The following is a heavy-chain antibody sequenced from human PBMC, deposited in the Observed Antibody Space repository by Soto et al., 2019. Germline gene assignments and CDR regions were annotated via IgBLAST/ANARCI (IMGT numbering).Heavy chain of an antibody. V-gene: IGHV4-59*01. CDR3: ATYRREAVAGYTIDN. J-gene: IGHJ4*02. CDR1: GGSISSNY. D-gene: IGHD2-15*01. CDR2: VYNSGST. Sequence: TLSLTCTVSGGSISSNYWTWIGQPPGKGLEWIGYVYNSGSTNYNPSRKSRVTISEDTSKSQVSLKVNSMTAADTAVYYYATYRREAVAGYTIDNWGQGILVTVSS.